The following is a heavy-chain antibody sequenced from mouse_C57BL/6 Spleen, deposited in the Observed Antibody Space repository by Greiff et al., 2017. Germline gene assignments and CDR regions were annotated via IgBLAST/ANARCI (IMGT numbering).Heavy chain of an antibody. CDR2: IDPSDSYT. D-gene: IGHD1-1*01. CDR3: ASNYSGSSSPFDY. V-gene: IGHV1-50*01. J-gene: IGHJ2*01. CDR1: GYTFTSYW. Sequence: QVQLQQPGAELVKPGASVKLSCKASGYTFTSYWMQWVKQRPGQGLEWIGEIDPSDSYTNYNQQFKGKATFTVDTSSSTAYMQLSILTSEDSAGYYCASNYSGSSSPFDYWGQGTTLTVSS.